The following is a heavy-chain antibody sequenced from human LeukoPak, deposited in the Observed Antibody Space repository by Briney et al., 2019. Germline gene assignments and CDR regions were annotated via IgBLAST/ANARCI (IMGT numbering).Heavy chain of an antibody. CDR2: IRYDGSNK. Sequence: GGSLRLSCAASGFTFSSYGMHWVRQAPGKGLEWVAFIRYDGSNKYYADSVKGRFTISRDNSKNALYLQMNSLRAEDTAMYYCAKGGRGYSGYDLDYWGQGTLVTVSS. CDR1: GFTFSSYG. V-gene: IGHV3-30*02. CDR3: AKGGRGYSGYDLDY. J-gene: IGHJ4*02. D-gene: IGHD5-12*01.